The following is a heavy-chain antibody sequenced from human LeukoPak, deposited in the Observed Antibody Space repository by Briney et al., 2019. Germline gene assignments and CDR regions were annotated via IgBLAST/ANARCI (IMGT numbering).Heavy chain of an antibody. V-gene: IGHV3-21*01. CDR2: ISSSSSYI. D-gene: IGHD2-2*01. CDR1: GFNFSSYS. Sequence: GGSLRLSRAASGFNFSSYSMNWVRQAPGKGLEWVSSISSSSSYIYYADSVKGRFTISRDNAKNSLYLQMNSLRAEDTAVYYCASYCSSTSCYNWFDPWGQGTLVTVSS. CDR3: ASYCSSTSCYNWFDP. J-gene: IGHJ5*02.